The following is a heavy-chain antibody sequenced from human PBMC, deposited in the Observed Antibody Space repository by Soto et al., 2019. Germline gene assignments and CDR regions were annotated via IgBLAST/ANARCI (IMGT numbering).Heavy chain of an antibody. CDR2: MNPNSGNT. CDR3: ARWDYGYYARFDY. J-gene: IGHJ4*02. Sequence: QVQLVQSGAEVKKSGASVKASCKASGYTFTSHDINWVRQATGQGLEWMGWMNPNSGNTGYAQKFQGRVTMTRNTSISTAYMELSSLRSEDTAVYYCARWDYGYYARFDYWGQGTLVTVSS. CDR1: GYTFTSHD. D-gene: IGHD4-17*01. V-gene: IGHV1-8*01.